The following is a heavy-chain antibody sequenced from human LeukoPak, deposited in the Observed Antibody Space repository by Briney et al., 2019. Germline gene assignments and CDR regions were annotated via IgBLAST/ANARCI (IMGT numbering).Heavy chain of an antibody. J-gene: IGHJ4*02. CDR2: INPNSGGT. CDR3: ARDRPLYSSSRYPPDY. CDR1: GGTFSIYA. Sequence: ASVKVSCKASGGTFSIYAISWVRQAPGQGLEWMGWINPNSGGTNYAQKFQGRVTMTRDTSISTAYMELSRLRSDDTAVYYCARDRPLYSSSRYPPDYWGQGTLVTVSS. V-gene: IGHV1-2*02. D-gene: IGHD6-13*01.